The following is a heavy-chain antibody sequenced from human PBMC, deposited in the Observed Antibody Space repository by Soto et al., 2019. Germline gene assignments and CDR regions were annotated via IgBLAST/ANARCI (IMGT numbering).Heavy chain of an antibody. CDR1: GGSISSYY. CDR3: ARHTLTAKFFEY. J-gene: IGHJ4*02. D-gene: IGHD2-21*02. Sequence: SETLSLTCTVSGGSISSYYWSWIRQPPGKGLEWIGYVYYSGSTNYNPSLKSRVTISLDTSNNQFSLRLSSVTAADTAVYYCARHTLTAKFFEYRGQGTLVTVSS. V-gene: IGHV4-59*08. CDR2: VYYSGST.